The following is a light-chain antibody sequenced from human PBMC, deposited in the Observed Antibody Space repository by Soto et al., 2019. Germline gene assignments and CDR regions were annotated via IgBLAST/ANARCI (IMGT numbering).Light chain of an antibody. CDR3: QQSYSTPLT. CDR2: AAS. Sequence: DIQMTQSPSSLSASVGDRVTITCRASQSISSYLNWYKQKPGKAPKLLIYAASSLQSGVPSRFSGSGSETDFTLTISSLQPEDFATYYYQQSYSTPLTFGGGTNVEIK. J-gene: IGKJ4*01. V-gene: IGKV1-39*01. CDR1: QSISSY.